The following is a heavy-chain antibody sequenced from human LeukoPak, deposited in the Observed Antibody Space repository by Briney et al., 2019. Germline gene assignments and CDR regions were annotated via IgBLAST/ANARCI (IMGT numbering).Heavy chain of an antibody. CDR1: GYTFTTYG. J-gene: IGHJ4*02. CDR3: ARTVTTSSYYFDY. Sequence: VASVKVSCKASGYTFTTYGVSWVRQAPGQGLEWMGWISGYDGNTNYAQKLRGRVTMTTDTSTSTAYMDLRSLRSDGTALYYCARTVTTSSYYFDYWGQGTLVTVSS. CDR2: ISGYDGNT. D-gene: IGHD4-17*01. V-gene: IGHV1-18*01.